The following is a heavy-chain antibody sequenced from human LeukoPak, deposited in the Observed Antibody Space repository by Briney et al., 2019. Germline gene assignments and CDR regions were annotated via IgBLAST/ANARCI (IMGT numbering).Heavy chain of an antibody. CDR2: ISAYNGNT. CDR1: GGTFSSYA. D-gene: IGHD6-19*01. Sequence: EASVKVSCKASGGTFSSYAISWVRQAPGQGLEWMGWISAYNGNTNYAQKLQGRVTMTTDTSTSTAYMELRSLRSDDTAVYYCAREPSFGQNTQAGHGDYWGQGTLVTVSS. V-gene: IGHV1-18*01. J-gene: IGHJ4*02. CDR3: AREPSFGQNTQAGHGDY.